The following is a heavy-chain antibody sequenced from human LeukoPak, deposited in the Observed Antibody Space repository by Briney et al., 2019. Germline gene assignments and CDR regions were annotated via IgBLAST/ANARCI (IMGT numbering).Heavy chain of an antibody. CDR1: GFTFSSYS. D-gene: IGHD3-10*01. CDR2: ISSTSNTI. J-gene: IGHJ4*02. Sequence: SGGSLRLSCAASGFTFSSYSMNWVRQAPGKGLEWVSYISSTSNTIYYADSVKGRFTISRDNAKTSLYLQMNSLTPEDTAVYYCARISVIRGLSSFDSWGQGTLVTVSS. V-gene: IGHV3-48*04. CDR3: ARISVIRGLSSFDS.